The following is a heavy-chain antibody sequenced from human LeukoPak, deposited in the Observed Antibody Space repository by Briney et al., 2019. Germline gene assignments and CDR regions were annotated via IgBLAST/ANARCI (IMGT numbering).Heavy chain of an antibody. Sequence: GDSPNTSCKRPGYSFTSYWIGWVRQMPGKGLEWWGIIYPGDSETRYSPSFQGQVTMSADKSISTAYLQWSTLQASDTAMYYCARRDSSGLAEYWGQGTLVTVSS. D-gene: IGHD6-19*01. V-gene: IGHV5-51*01. CDR3: ARRDSSGLAEY. CDR1: GYSFTSYW. CDR2: IYPGDSET. J-gene: IGHJ4*02.